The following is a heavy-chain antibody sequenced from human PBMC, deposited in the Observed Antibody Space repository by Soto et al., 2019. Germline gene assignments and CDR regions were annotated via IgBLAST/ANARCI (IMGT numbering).Heavy chain of an antibody. V-gene: IGHV1-69*13. Sequence: VASVKVSCKASGGTFSSYAISWVRQAPGQGLEWMGGIIPIFGTANYAQKFQGRVTITADESTSTAYMELSSLRSEDTAVYYCARYYCGGDCHSAFDIWGQGTMVTVSS. CDR2: IIPIFGTA. CDR3: ARYYCGGDCHSAFDI. J-gene: IGHJ3*02. CDR1: GGTFSSYA. D-gene: IGHD2-21*02.